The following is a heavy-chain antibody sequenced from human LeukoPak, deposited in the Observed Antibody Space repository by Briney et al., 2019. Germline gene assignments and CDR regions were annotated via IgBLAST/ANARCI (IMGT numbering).Heavy chain of an antibody. J-gene: IGHJ6*02. Sequence: GGSLRLSCAASGFTFSSYAMSWVRQAPGKGLEWVSAISGSGGRTYYADSVKGRFTISRDNSRNMVFLQMNSLRAEDTAVYYCAKYLYGYDYYGLDVWGQGTTVSVSS. CDR2: ISGSGGRT. D-gene: IGHD3-10*01. V-gene: IGHV3-23*01. CDR1: GFTFSSYA. CDR3: AKYLYGYDYYGLDV.